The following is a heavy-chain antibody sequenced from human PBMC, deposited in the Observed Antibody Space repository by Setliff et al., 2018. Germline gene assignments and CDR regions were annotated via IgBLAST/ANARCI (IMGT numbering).Heavy chain of an antibody. Sequence: GESLTISCKGSGYSFTSYWIGWVRQMPGKGLEWMGTIYPGDSDTRYSPSFQGQVTISADKSISTAYLQWSSLKASDTAMYYCARRAPPSYSSSWSDAFDIWGQGTMVTVSS. CDR3: ARRAPPSYSSSWSDAFDI. D-gene: IGHD6-13*01. CDR1: GYSFTSYW. V-gene: IGHV5-51*01. CDR2: IYPGDSDT. J-gene: IGHJ3*02.